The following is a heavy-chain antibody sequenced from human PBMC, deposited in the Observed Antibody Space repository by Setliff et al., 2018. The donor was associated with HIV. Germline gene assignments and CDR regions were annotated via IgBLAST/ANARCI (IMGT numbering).Heavy chain of an antibody. D-gene: IGHD1-1*01. CDR2: FYPGDSDI. CDR3: ARRASVTNSDDY. V-gene: IGHV5-51*01. CDR1: GYSFTNFW. J-gene: IGHJ4*02. Sequence: PGESLKISCQASGYSFTNFWIGWVRQMPGKGLEWMGVFYPGDSDIRYSPSFQGQVTISADKSISTAYLQWSSLKASDTAIYYCARRASVTNSDDYWGQGTLVTVSS.